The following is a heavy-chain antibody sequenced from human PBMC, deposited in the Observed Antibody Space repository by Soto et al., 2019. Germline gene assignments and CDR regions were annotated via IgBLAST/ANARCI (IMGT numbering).Heavy chain of an antibody. V-gene: IGHV1-18*01. CDR1: GYTFTSYG. D-gene: IGHD4-4*01. CDR2: IRPNDGHT. Sequence: ASVKVSCKGLGYTFTSYGISWVRQAPGQGLEWMGWIRPNDGHTNYAQKFQDRVTMTRDTSTTTVYVDLRSLGSDDTAVYYCAIIGSGDYSDFDYWGQGTLVTVSS. CDR3: AIIGSGDYSDFDY. J-gene: IGHJ4*02.